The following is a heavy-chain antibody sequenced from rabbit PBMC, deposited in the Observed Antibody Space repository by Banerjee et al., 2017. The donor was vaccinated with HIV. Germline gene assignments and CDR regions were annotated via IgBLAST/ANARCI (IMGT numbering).Heavy chain of an antibody. V-gene: IGHV1S45*01. D-gene: IGHD7-1*01. J-gene: IGHJ4*01. Sequence: QEQLEESGGDLVKPEGSLTLTCTASGFDLSAYYYMCWVRQAPGKGLELIACIYTSSDSTYYANWAKGRFTISKTSSTTVTLQMTSLTAADTATYFCARRAGYAGYGQDLWGPGTLVTVS. CDR3: ARRAGYAGYGQDL. CDR1: GFDLSAYYY. CDR2: IYTSSDST.